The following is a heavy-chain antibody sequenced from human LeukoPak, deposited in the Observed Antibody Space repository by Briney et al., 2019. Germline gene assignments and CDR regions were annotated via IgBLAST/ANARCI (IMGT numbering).Heavy chain of an antibody. Sequence: GGSLRLSCAASGFTFSTFAMTWVRQAPGKGLECVSSISASGGTTYYADSVKGRFTISRDNSKNTLYLQMNSLRAEDTAVYYCAKRFLGVSSAYSTFGYWGQGTLVTVSS. J-gene: IGHJ4*02. D-gene: IGHD3-22*01. V-gene: IGHV3-23*01. CDR2: ISASGGTT. CDR3: AKRFLGVSSAYSTFGY. CDR1: GFTFSTFA.